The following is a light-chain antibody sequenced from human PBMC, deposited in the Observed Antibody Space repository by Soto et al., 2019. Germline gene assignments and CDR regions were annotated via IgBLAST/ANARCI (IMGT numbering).Light chain of an antibody. Sequence: QSVLTQPASVSGSPGQSITISCTGSSSDVGGYKFVSWYQQYPGKTPKLMIYEVSKRPSGVSNRFSGSKSGNTASLTISGLQAEDEADYYCSSYTGTNTRYVFGTGTKVTVL. V-gene: IGLV2-14*01. CDR3: SSYTGTNTRYV. CDR2: EVS. J-gene: IGLJ1*01. CDR1: SSDVGGYKF.